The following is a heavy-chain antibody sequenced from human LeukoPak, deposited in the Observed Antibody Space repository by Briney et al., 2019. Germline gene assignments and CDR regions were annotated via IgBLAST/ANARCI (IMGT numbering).Heavy chain of an antibody. CDR3: AKQGVAAAGHYYYYYYMDV. CDR1: GFTFSSYA. Sequence: PGGSLRLSCAASGFTFSSYAMSWVRQAPGKGLEWVSAISGSGGSTYYADSVKGRFTISRDNSKNTLYPQMNSLRAEDTAVYYCAKQGVAAAGHYYYYYYMDVWGKGTTVTVSS. CDR2: ISGSGGST. V-gene: IGHV3-23*01. D-gene: IGHD6-13*01. J-gene: IGHJ6*03.